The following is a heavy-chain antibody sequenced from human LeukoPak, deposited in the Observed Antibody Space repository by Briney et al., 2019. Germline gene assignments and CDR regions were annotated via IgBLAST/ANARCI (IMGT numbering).Heavy chain of an antibody. D-gene: IGHD3-22*01. CDR1: GGTFSNYA. J-gene: IGHJ5*02. CDR3: ARDPGAEYYDSSGYYWFDP. CDR2: IIPIFGTA. Sequence: SVKVSCKASGGTFSNYAISWVRQAPGQGLEWMGGIIPIFGTANYEQKFQSRVTITADESTSTAYMELSSLRSEDTAVYYCARDPGAEYYDSSGYYWFDPWGQGTLVTVSS. V-gene: IGHV1-69*01.